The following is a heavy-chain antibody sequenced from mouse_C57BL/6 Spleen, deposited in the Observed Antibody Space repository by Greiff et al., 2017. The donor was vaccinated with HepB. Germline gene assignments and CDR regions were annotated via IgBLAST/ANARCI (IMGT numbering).Heavy chain of an antibody. CDR1: GFTFSDYY. Sequence: EVKLVESEGGLVQPGSSMKLSCTASGFTFSDYYMAWVRQVPEKGLEWVANINYDGSSTYYLDSLKSRFIISRDNAKNILYLQMSSLKSEDTATYYCARVPQLGYYFDYWGQGTTLTVSS. V-gene: IGHV5-16*01. CDR3: ARVPQLGYYFDY. D-gene: IGHD4-1*02. J-gene: IGHJ2*01. CDR2: INYDGSST.